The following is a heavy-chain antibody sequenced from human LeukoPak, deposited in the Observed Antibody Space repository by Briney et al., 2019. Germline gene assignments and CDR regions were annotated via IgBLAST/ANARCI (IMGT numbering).Heavy chain of an antibody. V-gene: IGHV1-2*02. CDR2: INPNSGAT. CDR1: GYTFTAYF. D-gene: IGHD4-11*01. CDR3: TRPPTITTWRIFDF. Sequence: ASVKVSCKASGYTFTAYFIHWVRQAPGQGLEWMGWINPNSGATHYEWNFQGRVTMTRDTSISTAYMELSSLRSDDTAMYYCTRPPTITTWRIFDFWGQGTLVTVSS. J-gene: IGHJ4*02.